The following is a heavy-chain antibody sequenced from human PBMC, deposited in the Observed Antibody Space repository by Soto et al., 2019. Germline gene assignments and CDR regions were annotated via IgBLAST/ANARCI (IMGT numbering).Heavy chain of an antibody. CDR3: AAVTFLGPWQY. J-gene: IGHJ4*02. V-gene: IGHV1-18*01. D-gene: IGHD4-17*01. CDR2: VSPYSGNT. Sequence: QLQLVQSGVEVKKPGSSLKVSCQASGDTLTSNGISWVRQAPGQGLEWMGWVSPYSGNTNYSPKVQGRVTLTTDTTTSTAYMELRSLTSDDTAVYYCAAVTFLGPWQYWGQGTLVTVSS. CDR1: GDTLTSNG.